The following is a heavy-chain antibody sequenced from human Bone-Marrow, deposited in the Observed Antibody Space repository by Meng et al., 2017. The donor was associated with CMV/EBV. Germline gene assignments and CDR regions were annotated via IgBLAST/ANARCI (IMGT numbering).Heavy chain of an antibody. Sequence: SETLSLTCTVSGGSISSSSYYWGWIRQPPGKGLEWIGSIYYSGSTYYNPSLKSRVTISVDTSKNQFSLKLSSVTAADTAVYYCARDRGFSYGSGSLWIRAGYFDLWGRGTLVTVSS. CDR2: IYYSGST. D-gene: IGHD3-10*01. CDR3: ARDRGFSYGSGSLWIRAGYFDL. CDR1: GGSISSSSYY. V-gene: IGHV4-39*07. J-gene: IGHJ2*01.